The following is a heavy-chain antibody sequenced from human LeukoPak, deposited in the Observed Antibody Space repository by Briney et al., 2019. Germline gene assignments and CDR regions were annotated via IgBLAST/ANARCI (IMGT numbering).Heavy chain of an antibody. CDR2: IYTSGGT. CDR1: GGSFSGYY. J-gene: IGHJ4*02. Sequence: SETLSLTCAVSGGSFSGYYWYWIRQPPGKGLEWIGYIYTSGGTNYNPSLKSRVTISVDTSKNQFSLKLSSVTAADTAVYYCVRHVDGIVGAYFDYWGQGTLVTVSS. CDR3: VRHVDGIVGAYFDY. D-gene: IGHD1-26*01. V-gene: IGHV4-4*09.